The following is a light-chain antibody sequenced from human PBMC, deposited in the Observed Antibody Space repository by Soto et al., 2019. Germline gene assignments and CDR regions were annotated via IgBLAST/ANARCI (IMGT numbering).Light chain of an antibody. Sequence: QSVLTQPPSVSAAPGQKVTICCSGSTSNIGNNYVSWYQELPGTAPKLLIYDIDKRPSEIPDRFSGSKSGTSATLGITGLQTGDEADYYCGTWDNSLSVVVFGGGTKVTVL. CDR2: DID. CDR1: TSNIGNNY. V-gene: IGLV1-51*01. J-gene: IGLJ2*01. CDR3: GTWDNSLSVVV.